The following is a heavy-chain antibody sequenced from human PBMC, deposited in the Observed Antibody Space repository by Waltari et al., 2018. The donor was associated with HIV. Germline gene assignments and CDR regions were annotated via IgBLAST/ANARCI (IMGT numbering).Heavy chain of an antibody. CDR3: ARGVYDSTAYRNYFDP. D-gene: IGHD3-22*01. CDR1: GFTFGSYA. V-gene: IGHV3-64*02. Sequence: ALVQPGGSLRLSCAASGFTFGSYAMHWVRQTPGKGLEYVSTITSNGRDAYYAESVEGRVTISRDNSKNTLYLQMGSLRAEDVAVYYCARGVYDSTAYRNYFDPWGQGTLVTVSS. J-gene: IGHJ5*02. CDR2: ITSNGRDA.